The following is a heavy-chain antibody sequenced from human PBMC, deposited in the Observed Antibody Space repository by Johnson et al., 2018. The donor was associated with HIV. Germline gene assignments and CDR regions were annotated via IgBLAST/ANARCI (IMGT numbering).Heavy chain of an antibody. CDR1: GFTFSSYA. J-gene: IGHJ3*02. Sequence: QVQLLESGGGVVQPGRSLRLSCAASGFTFSSYAMHWVRQAPGTGLEWVAVISYDGSNKYYADSVKGRFTISRDKSKNTLYLQMNSLSAEDTAIYYCAKDLRIAARPGDAFDIWGQGTMVTVSS. D-gene: IGHD6-6*01. CDR2: ISYDGSNK. CDR3: AKDLRIAARPGDAFDI. V-gene: IGHV3-30-3*01.